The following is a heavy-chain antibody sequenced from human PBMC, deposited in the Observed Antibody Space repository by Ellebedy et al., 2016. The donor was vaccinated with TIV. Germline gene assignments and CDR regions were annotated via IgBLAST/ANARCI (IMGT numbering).Heavy chain of an antibody. CDR1: GGAISSFY. CDR2: IQNSGTT. D-gene: IGHD3-3*01. V-gene: IGHV4-59*13. J-gene: IGHJ3*02. CDR3: ARGSFWSGYPPHGRSFDI. Sequence: GSLRLSXTVSGGAISSFYWTWIRQSPGKGLEWIGYIQNSGTTNYNPSLKSRVSILVDRSKTHFSLNVRSVTAADTAVYYCARGSFWSGYPPHGRSFDIWGQGTMVTVSS.